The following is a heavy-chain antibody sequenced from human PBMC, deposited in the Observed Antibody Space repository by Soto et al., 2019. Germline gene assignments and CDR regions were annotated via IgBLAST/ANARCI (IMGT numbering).Heavy chain of an antibody. CDR3: ARLFGRGYTFGASDH. CDR2: IIPFYGTP. V-gene: IGHV1-69*06. J-gene: IGHJ4*02. Sequence: SVKVSCKSYGGTFSSYIFSWVRQAPGQGLEWMGGIIPFYGTPKYALKFQGSVTITADTSTSTVYMELSSLRSGDTAVYYCARLFGRGYTFGASDHWAQGTLVTVSS. D-gene: IGHD5-18*01. CDR1: GGTFSSYI.